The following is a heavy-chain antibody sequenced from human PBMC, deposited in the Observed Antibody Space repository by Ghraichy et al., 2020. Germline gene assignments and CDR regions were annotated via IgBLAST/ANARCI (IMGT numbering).Heavy chain of an antibody. Sequence: GGSLRLSCAASGFTFSSYSMNWVRQAPGKGLEWVSYISSSSSTIYYADSVKGRFTISRDNAKNSLYLQMNSLRDEDTAVYYCASTYIAAAGLGLDYWGQGTLVTVSS. J-gene: IGHJ4*02. V-gene: IGHV3-48*02. CDR3: ASTYIAAAGLGLDY. CDR2: ISSSSSTI. D-gene: IGHD6-13*01. CDR1: GFTFSSYS.